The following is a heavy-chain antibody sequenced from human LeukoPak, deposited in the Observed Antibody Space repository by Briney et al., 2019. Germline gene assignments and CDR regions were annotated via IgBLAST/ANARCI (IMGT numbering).Heavy chain of an antibody. Sequence: SQTLSLTCTVSGGSISSGDYYWSWIRQPPGKGLEWIGYIYYSGSTNYNPSLKSRVTISVDTSKNQFSLKLSSVTAADTAVYYCARGSGGQLVAFDYWGQGTLVTVSS. CDR3: ARGSGGQLVAFDY. V-gene: IGHV4-61*08. J-gene: IGHJ4*02. CDR2: IYYSGST. D-gene: IGHD6-6*01. CDR1: GGSISSGDYY.